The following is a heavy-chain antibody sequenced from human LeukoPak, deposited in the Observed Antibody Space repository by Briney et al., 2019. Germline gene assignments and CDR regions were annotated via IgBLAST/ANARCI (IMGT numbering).Heavy chain of an antibody. Sequence: GESLKISCKGSGYRFTRYWSGWVGQMPGKGLEWMGIIYPGDSDTRYSTSFQGQVTISADKSISTAYLQWSSLKASDTAMYSCARVRYGAVAVDYWGQGTPVTVSS. CDR3: ARVRYGAVAVDY. CDR2: IYPGDSDT. CDR1: GYRFTRYW. J-gene: IGHJ4*02. V-gene: IGHV5-51*01. D-gene: IGHD6-19*01.